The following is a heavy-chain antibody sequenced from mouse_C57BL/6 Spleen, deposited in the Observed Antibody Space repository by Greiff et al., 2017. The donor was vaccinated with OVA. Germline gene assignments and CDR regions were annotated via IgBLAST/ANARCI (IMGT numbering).Heavy chain of an antibody. J-gene: IGHJ1*03. CDR3: AKHSADYGSSWYFDV. CDR2: IWGGGGT. V-gene: IGHV2-9*01. Sequence: QVQLQQSGPGLVAPSQSLSITCTVSGFSLTSYGVDWVRQPPGKGLEWLGVIWGGGGTNYYSALMSRLSISKDNSKSQVFLKMNSLQTDDTAMYYGAKHSADYGSSWYFDVWGTGTTVTVSS. CDR1: GFSLTSYG. D-gene: IGHD1-1*01.